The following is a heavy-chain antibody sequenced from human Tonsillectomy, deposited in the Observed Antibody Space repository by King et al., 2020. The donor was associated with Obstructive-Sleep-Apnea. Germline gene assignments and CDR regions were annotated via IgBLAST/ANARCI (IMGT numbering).Heavy chain of an antibody. CDR2: ISYDGSNK. D-gene: IGHD6-13*01. CDR3: ARDWSGSSSWYSYYYYGMDV. J-gene: IGHJ6*02. V-gene: IGHV3-30*04. CDR1: GFTFSSYA. Sequence: VQLVESGGGVVQPGRSLRLSCAASGFTFSSYAMHWVRQAPGKGLEWVAVISYDGSNKYYADSVKGRFTISRDNSKNTLYLQMNSLRAEDTAVYYCARDWSGSSSWYSYYYYGMDVWGQGTTVTVSS.